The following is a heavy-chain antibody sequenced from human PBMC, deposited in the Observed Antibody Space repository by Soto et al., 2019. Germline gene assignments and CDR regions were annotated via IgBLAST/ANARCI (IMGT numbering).Heavy chain of an antibody. Sequence: LRLSCAASGFTFSSYAMHWVRQASGKGLEWVGRISGSSSTIYYTDSVKGRFTVSRDNAKNSLYLQMNSLRDEDTAVYFCAKTSLRVYYYGMDVWGHGTTVTVSS. J-gene: IGHJ6*02. CDR1: GFTFSSYA. CDR3: AKTSLRVYYYGMDV. V-gene: IGHV3-48*02. CDR2: ISGSSSTI.